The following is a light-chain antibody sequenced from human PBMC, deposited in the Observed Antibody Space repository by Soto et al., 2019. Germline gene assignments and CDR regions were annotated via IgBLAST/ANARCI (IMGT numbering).Light chain of an antibody. Sequence: EIVLTQSPGTLSLSPGERATLSCRASQSISSPYLAWYQQKPGQAPRLPIDGASSRATGVPDRFSGSGSGTDFTLTISRLEPEDLAVYYCQQYDSWTFGQGTK. CDR1: QSISSPY. CDR2: GAS. V-gene: IGKV3-20*01. CDR3: QQYDSWT. J-gene: IGKJ1*01.